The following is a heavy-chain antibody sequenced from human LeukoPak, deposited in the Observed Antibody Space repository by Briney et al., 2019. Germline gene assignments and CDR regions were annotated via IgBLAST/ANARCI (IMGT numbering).Heavy chain of an antibody. V-gene: IGHV3-23*01. CDR2: ISENGEST. CDR1: GFTFNTDV. Sequence: GGSLRLSCAASGFTFNTDVMSWVRQAPGQGLEWVSSISENGESTYYADSVKGRFTISRDNSRNTLYLQMNSLRAEDTAVYYCASYFHYGDYASLWYWGQGTLVTVSS. CDR3: ASYFHYGDYASLWY. D-gene: IGHD4-17*01. J-gene: IGHJ4*02.